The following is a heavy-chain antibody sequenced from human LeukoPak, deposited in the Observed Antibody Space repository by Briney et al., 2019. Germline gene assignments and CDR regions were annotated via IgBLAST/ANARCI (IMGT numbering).Heavy chain of an antibody. D-gene: IGHD6-19*01. V-gene: IGHV6-1*01. CDR3: AREGGIAVAPEYFQH. CDR1: GDSVSSNSAA. Sequence: SQTLSLTCAISGDSVSSNSAAWNWIRQSPSRGLEWLRRTYYRSKWYNDYAVSVKSRITINPDTSKNQFSLQLNSVTPEDTAVYYCAREGGIAVAPEYFQHWGQGTLVTVSS. CDR2: TYYRSKWYN. J-gene: IGHJ1*01.